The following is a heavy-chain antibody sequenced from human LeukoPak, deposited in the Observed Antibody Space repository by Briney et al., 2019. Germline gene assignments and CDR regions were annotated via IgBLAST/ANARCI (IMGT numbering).Heavy chain of an antibody. CDR2: IRSKAYGGTT. V-gene: IGHV3-49*03. CDR1: GFTFGDYA. CDR3: TRADSSGYYPFPPFDY. D-gene: IGHD3-22*01. Sequence: GGSLRLSCTASGFTFGDYAMSWFRQAPGKGLEWVGFIRSKAYGGTTEYAASVKGRFTISRDDSKSIAYLQMNSQKTEDTAVYYCTRADSSGYYPFPPFDYWGQGTLVTVSS. J-gene: IGHJ4*02.